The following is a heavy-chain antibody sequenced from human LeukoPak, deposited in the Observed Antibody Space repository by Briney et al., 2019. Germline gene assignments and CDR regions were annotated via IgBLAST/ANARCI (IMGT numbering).Heavy chain of an antibody. CDR2: ISSSSSYI. D-gene: IGHD6-13*01. Sequence: GGSLRLSCAASGFTFSIYAMNWVRQAPGKGLEGVSSISSSSSYIYYADSMKGRFTISRDDAKNSLYLQMSSLRAEDTAVCYCAKGTDITATGSDFWGQGTLVTVSS. CDR1: GFTFSIYA. J-gene: IGHJ4*02. V-gene: IGHV3-21*01. CDR3: AKGTDITATGSDF.